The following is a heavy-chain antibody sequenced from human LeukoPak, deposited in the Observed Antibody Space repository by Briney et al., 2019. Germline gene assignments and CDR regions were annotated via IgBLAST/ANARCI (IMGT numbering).Heavy chain of an antibody. CDR1: GYTFSSYW. V-gene: IGHV3-74*01. CDR3: ARGPLGGFDY. J-gene: IGHJ4*02. Sequence: GRSLRLSCAASGYTFSSYWMHWVRHAPGKGLVWVSRINSDGSSTSYADSVKGRFTISRDNAKNTLYLQMNSLRAEDTAVYYCARGPLGGFDYWGQGTLVTVSS. D-gene: IGHD2-15*01. CDR2: INSDGSST.